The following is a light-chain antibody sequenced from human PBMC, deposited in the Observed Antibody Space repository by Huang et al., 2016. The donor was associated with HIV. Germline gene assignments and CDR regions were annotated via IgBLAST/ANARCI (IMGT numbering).Light chain of an antibody. CDR3: MEGLQTPPNT. CDR2: LGS. Sequence: DIVMTQSPLSLPVTPGESASNSCRSSQSLLHTNGYNYLDWYLQKTGRSPQLLIYLGSQRGTWVPDRCSGSGSGTDFTLKISRVEADDVGVYYCMEGLQTPPNTFGQGTKLEI. CDR1: QSLLHTNGYNY. V-gene: IGKV2-28*01. J-gene: IGKJ2*01.